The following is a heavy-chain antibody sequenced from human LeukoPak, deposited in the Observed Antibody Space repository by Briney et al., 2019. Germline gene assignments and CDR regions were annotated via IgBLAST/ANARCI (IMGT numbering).Heavy chain of an antibody. J-gene: IGHJ4*02. CDR2: FYYGGST. V-gene: IGHV4-59*01. Sequence: PSETLSLTCTVSVSGDSMRGYYWSWIRQPPGKGLEWIGYFYYGGSTSYIPPLTYNPSLTSRLSISLDTSKNQFSLHLTSVTAADTAVYYCARGSAYYYDTSGPRFYYDYWGQGILVAISS. D-gene: IGHD3-22*01. CDR1: GDSMRGYY. CDR3: ARGSAYYYDTSGPRFYYDY.